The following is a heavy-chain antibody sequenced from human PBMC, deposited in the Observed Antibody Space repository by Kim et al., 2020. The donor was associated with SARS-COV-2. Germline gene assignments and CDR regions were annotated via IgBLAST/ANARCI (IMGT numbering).Heavy chain of an antibody. V-gene: IGHV3-7*01. J-gene: IGHJ4*02. CDR3: ATYSSSCHGLDY. D-gene: IGHD6-13*01. Sequence: YSGDSVKGRFTISRDNAKTSLYLQMNSLRAEDTAVYYCATYSSSCHGLDYWGQGTLVTVSS.